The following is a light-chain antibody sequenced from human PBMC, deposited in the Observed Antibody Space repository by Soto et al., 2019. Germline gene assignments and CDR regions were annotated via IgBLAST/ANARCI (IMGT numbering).Light chain of an antibody. CDR3: SLYTSSSTFV. J-gene: IGLJ1*01. CDR2: EVG. V-gene: IGLV2-18*01. Sequence: QSVLTQPPSVSGSPGQSVTISCTGTSSDVGRYNRVSWYQQPPDTAPKLMIYEVGNRPSGVPDRFSGSKSGNTASLTISGLQAEDEADYYCSLYTSSSTFVFGTGTKLTVL. CDR1: SSDVGRYNR.